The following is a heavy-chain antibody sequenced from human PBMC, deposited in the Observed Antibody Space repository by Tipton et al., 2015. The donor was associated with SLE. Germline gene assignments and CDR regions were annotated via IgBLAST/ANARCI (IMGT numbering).Heavy chain of an antibody. V-gene: IGHV4-59*02. CDR3: ARPHDYENSYDMDV. CDR1: GGSVVGHY. J-gene: IGHJ6*02. Sequence: GLVKPSDTLSLICTVSGGSVVGHYWSWIRQTPGKGLEWIGYIYNSDFTSDKNYRGTTNYNPSLKSRLTISSDTSKNQLSLTLRSVTAADTAVYYCARPHDYENSYDMDVWGPGITVTVSS. CDR2: IYNSDFTSDKNYRGTT. D-gene: IGHD4-17*01.